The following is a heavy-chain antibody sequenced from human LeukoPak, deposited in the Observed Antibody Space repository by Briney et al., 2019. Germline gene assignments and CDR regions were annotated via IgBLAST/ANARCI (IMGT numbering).Heavy chain of an antibody. CDR3: AREAVQAALLP. CDR1: GFTFSSYA. D-gene: IGHD1-1*01. Sequence: SGGSLRLSCAASGFTFSSYAMHWVRQAPGKGLEYVSAISSNGVSTYYANSVKGRFTISRDNSKNTLYLQMGSLRGEDMAVYYCAREAVQAALLPWGQGTLVTVSP. V-gene: IGHV3-64*01. CDR2: ISSNGVST. J-gene: IGHJ5*02.